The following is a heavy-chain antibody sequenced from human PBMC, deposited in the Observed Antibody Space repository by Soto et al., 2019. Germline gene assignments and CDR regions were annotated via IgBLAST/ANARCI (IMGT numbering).Heavy chain of an antibody. CDR1: GGSVSSGSYY. J-gene: IGHJ4*02. Sequence: SETLSLTCTVSGGSVSSGSYYWSWIRQPPGKGLEWIGYIYNSGSTNYNPSLKSRVTISVDTSKNHFSLRMSSVTAADTAVYYCARESASGSYYFDYWGRGTLVTVSS. CDR3: ARESASGSYYFDY. CDR2: IYNSGST. V-gene: IGHV4-61*03. D-gene: IGHD3-10*01.